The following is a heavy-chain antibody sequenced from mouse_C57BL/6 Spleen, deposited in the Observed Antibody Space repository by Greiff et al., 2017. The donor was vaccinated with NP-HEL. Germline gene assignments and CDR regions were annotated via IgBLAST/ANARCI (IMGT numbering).Heavy chain of an antibody. V-gene: IGHV5-9-1*02. J-gene: IGHJ4*01. CDR2: ISSGGDYI. CDR3: TRVGVHYAMDY. CDR1: GFTFSSYA. D-gene: IGHD3-1*01. Sequence: EVKVVESGEGLVKPGGSLKLSCAASGFTFSSYAMSWVRQTPEKRLEWVAYISSGGDYIYYADTVKGRFTISRDNARNTLYLQMSSLKSEDTAMYYFTRVGVHYAMDYWGQGTSVTVSS.